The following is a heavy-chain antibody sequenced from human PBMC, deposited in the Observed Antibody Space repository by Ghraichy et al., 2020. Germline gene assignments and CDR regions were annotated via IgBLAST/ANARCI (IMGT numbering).Heavy chain of an antibody. J-gene: IGHJ6*02. CDR1: GGSISSSSYY. Sequence: SETLSLTCTVSGGSISSSSYYWGWIRQPPGKGLEWIGSIYYIGSTYYNPSLKSRVTISVDTSKNQFSLKLSSVTAADTAVYYCASVGYCSSTSCYFRYYYYGMDVWGQGTTVTVSS. CDR2: IYYIGST. CDR3: ASVGYCSSTSCYFRYYYYGMDV. D-gene: IGHD2-2*03. V-gene: IGHV4-39*01.